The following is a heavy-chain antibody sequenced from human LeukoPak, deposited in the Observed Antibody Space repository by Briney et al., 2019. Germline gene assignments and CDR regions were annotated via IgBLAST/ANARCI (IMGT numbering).Heavy chain of an antibody. J-gene: IGHJ4*02. V-gene: IGHV3-23*01. CDR3: AKRPAAVRGVIPYVDY. Sequence: GASLRLSCAASGFMFRSSSMSWVRQVPGKGLEWVSTISASAGNIYYADSVKGRFTISRDNSKNTLFLQMNSLRAEDTAIYYCAKRPAAVRGVIPYVDYWGQGTLVTVSS. CDR2: ISASAGNI. CDR1: GFMFRSSS. D-gene: IGHD3-10*02.